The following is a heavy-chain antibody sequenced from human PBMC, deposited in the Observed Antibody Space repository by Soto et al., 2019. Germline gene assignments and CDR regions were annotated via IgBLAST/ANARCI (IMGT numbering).Heavy chain of an antibody. CDR3: ATNYGSGTTHFDY. V-gene: IGHV1-69*02. D-gene: IGHD3-10*01. J-gene: IGHJ4*02. CDR1: GDTFNFYT. CDR2: IIPMLGMS. Sequence: QVQLVQSGAEVKKPGSPVRVSCTASGDTFNFYTISWVRQVPGQGPEWMGRIIPMLGMSNYAQKFQGRVTIMADKXTSTVDRILSGLPSEDTAVYYCATNYGSGTTHFDYWGQGTLVTVSS.